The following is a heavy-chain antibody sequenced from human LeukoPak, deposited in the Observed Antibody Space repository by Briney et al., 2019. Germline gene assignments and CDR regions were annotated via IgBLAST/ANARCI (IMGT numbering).Heavy chain of an antibody. Sequence: ASVKVSCKASGGTFSSYAISWVRQAPGQGLEWMGGIIPIFGTANYAQKFQGRVTITTDESTSTAYMELSSLRSEDTAVYYCARAHQPITIFGVGFFDPWGQGTLVTVSS. D-gene: IGHD3-3*01. J-gene: IGHJ5*02. CDR1: GGTFSSYA. CDR2: IIPIFGTA. CDR3: ARAHQPITIFGVGFFDP. V-gene: IGHV1-69*05.